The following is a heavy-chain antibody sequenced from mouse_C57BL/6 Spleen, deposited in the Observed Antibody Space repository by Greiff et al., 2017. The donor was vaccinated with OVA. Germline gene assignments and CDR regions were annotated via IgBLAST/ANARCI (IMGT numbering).Heavy chain of an antibody. Sequence: QVQLQQSGAELVKPGASVKLSCKASGYTFTSYWMHWVKQRPGQGLEWIGMIHPNSGSTNYNEKFKSKATLTVDKSSSTAYMQLSSLTSEDSAVYYCAHYCGSSYDWYFDVWGTGTTVTVSS. D-gene: IGHD1-1*01. CDR1: GYTFTSYW. CDR3: AHYCGSSYDWYFDV. J-gene: IGHJ1*03. V-gene: IGHV1-64*01. CDR2: IHPNSGST.